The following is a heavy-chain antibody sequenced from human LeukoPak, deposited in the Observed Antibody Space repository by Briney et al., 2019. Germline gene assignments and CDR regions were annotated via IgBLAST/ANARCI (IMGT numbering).Heavy chain of an antibody. CDR1: GFTFSSYA. CDR2: ISGSGVTT. J-gene: IGHJ6*03. Sequence: GGSLRLSCAASGFTFSSYAMTWVRQAPGKGLEWVSAISGSGVTTYFADSVKGRFTISRDNSKNTLYLQMNSLRAEDTAVYYCAKNVREADWYYYYMDVWGKGTTVTVSS. V-gene: IGHV3-23*01. CDR3: AKNVREADWYYYYMDV. D-gene: IGHD3-9*01.